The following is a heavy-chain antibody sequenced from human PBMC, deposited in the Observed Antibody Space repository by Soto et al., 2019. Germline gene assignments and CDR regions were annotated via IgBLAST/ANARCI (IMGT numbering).Heavy chain of an antibody. D-gene: IGHD6-6*01. J-gene: IGHJ5*02. CDR2: IIPIFGTA. V-gene: IGHV1-69*01. CDR3: ARDRDSSSSGPPNWFDP. CDR1: GGTFSSYA. Sequence: QVQLVQSGAEVKKPGSSVKVSCKASGGTFSSYAISWVRQAPGQGLEWMGGIIPIFGTANYAQKFQGRVTITADESTSTAYMELSSLRSEDTAVYYCARDRDSSSSGPPNWFDPWGQGTLVTVSS.